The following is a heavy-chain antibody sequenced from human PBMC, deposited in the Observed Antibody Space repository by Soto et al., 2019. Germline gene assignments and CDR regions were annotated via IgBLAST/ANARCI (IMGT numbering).Heavy chain of an antibody. CDR3: AREGGESSDGLYYFDS. CDR1: GGSISSGGYY. D-gene: IGHD3-16*01. CDR2: IYYTGNT. J-gene: IGHJ4*02. V-gene: IGHV4-31*03. Sequence: SETLSLTCTVSGGSISSGGYYWSWIRQHPEKGLEWIGYIYYTGNTYYNASLKGRVTISVDTSNNQFSLKLSSVTAADTAVYFCAREGGESSDGLYYFDSWGQGFLVT.